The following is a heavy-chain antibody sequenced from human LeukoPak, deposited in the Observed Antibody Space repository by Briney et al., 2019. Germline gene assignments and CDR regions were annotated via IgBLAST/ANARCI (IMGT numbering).Heavy chain of an antibody. Sequence: GGSLRLSCAASGFTFSSYGMHWVRQAPGKGLEWVAFIRYDGSNKYYADSVKGRFTISRDNSKNTLYLQMNSLRAEDTAVSYCAKDRPHIAARPDFFDYWGQGTLVTVSS. V-gene: IGHV3-30*02. CDR3: AKDRPHIAARPDFFDY. CDR1: GFTFSSYG. D-gene: IGHD6-6*01. J-gene: IGHJ4*02. CDR2: IRYDGSNK.